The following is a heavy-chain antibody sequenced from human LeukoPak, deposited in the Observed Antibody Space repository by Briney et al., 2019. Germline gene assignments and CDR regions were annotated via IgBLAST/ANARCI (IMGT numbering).Heavy chain of an antibody. Sequence: PSETLSLTCTVSGNSISNYCWSWIRQPAGKGLEWIGHIYNSGSTNYNPSLKGRVTMSVATSKNQFSLHLSSVTAADTAVYYCARSAFLVTAPGLYYFDYWGQGTLVAVSS. CDR3: ARSAFLVTAPGLYYFDY. D-gene: IGHD6-13*01. CDR2: IYNSGST. J-gene: IGHJ4*02. V-gene: IGHV4-4*07. CDR1: GNSISNYC.